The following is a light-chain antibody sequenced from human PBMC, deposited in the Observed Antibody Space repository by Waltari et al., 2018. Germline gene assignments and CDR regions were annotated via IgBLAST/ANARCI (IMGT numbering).Light chain of an antibody. CDR1: QSISSW. CDR2: TAS. J-gene: IGKJ1*01. CDR3: QQYNSYSRT. Sequence: DIQMTQSPSTLSASVGDRVTITCRASQSISSWLAWYQQNPGKAPKLLLYTASSLESGVPSRFSGSGSGTEFTLTISSLQPDDFATYYCQQYNSYSRTFGQGTKVEIK. V-gene: IGKV1-5*03.